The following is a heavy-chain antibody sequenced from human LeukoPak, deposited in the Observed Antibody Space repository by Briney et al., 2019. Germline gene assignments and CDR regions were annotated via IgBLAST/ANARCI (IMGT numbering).Heavy chain of an antibody. J-gene: IGHJ6*04. V-gene: IGHV1-2*04. CDR2: INPNSGGT. Sequence: GASVKVSCKASGYTFTGYYMHWVRQAPGQGLEWMGWINPNSGGTNYAQKFQGWVTMTRDTSISTADMELSRLRSDDTAVYYCARDSKGTESGDYYYGMDVWGKGTTVTVSS. D-gene: IGHD7-27*01. CDR1: GYTFTGYY. CDR3: ARDSKGTESGDYYYGMDV.